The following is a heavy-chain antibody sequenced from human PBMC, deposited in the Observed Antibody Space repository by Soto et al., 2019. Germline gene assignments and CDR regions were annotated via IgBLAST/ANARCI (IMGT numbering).Heavy chain of an antibody. CDR2: IIPIFGTA. J-gene: IGHJ6*02. D-gene: IGHD5-18*01. CDR3: AREDTAMPYYYYGMDV. CDR1: GGTFSSYA. V-gene: IGHV1-69*13. Sequence: SVKVSCKASGGTFSSYAISWVRQAPGKGLEWMGGIIPIFGTANYAQKFQGRVTITADESTSTAYMELSSLRSEDTAVYYCAREDTAMPYYYYGMDVWGQGTTVTVSS.